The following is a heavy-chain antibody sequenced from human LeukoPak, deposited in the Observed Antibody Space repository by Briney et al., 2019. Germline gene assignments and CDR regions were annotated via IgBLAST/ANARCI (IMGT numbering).Heavy chain of an antibody. D-gene: IGHD1-20*01. V-gene: IGHV5-51*01. J-gene: IGHJ6*03. CDR3: ARRVTGNYYYYMDI. CDR1: GYSFTSYW. Sequence: RGESLKISCKGSGYSFTSYWIAWVRQTPGKGLEWMGIIHPDDSETKYSPSFQGHVTISVDKTFNTAYLQWNSLKASDTAIYYCARRVTGNYYYYMDIWGKGTTVIVSS. CDR2: IHPDDSET.